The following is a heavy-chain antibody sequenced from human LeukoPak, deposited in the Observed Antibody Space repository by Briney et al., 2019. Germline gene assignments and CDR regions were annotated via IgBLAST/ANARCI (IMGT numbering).Heavy chain of an antibody. CDR1: GGSISGHY. CDR3: ARSPGWSSRGYYYYYMDV. Sequence: SETLSLTCTVSGGSISGHYWTWIRQPPGKGLEWIGQIHYSGRPDYNPSLKSRVTISVDTSKNQFSLKLSSVTAADTAVYYCARSPGWSSRGYYYYYMDVWGKGTTVTVSS. D-gene: IGHD3-3*01. J-gene: IGHJ6*03. CDR2: IHYSGRP. V-gene: IGHV4-59*11.